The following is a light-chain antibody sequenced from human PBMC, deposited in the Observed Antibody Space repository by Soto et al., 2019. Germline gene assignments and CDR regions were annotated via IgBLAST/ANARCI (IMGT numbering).Light chain of an antibody. J-gene: IGKJ3*01. CDR1: QSITNW. CDR2: DAS. V-gene: IGKV1-5*01. Sequence: DIPMTQSPSTLSASVGDRVTITCRASQSITNWLAWYQQKPGKAPKLLVYDASSLESGVPSWFSGSGSGTEFTHIISSLQLADFATYCCQPYTSYSPLTFGPGTKVDIK. CDR3: QPYTSYSPLT.